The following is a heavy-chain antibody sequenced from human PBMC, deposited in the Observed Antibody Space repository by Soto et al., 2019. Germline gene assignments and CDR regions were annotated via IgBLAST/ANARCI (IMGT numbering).Heavy chain of an antibody. J-gene: IGHJ4*02. D-gene: IGHD2-2*01. CDR1: GGSFSGYY. CDR3: ARGLWRGSTSRGDY. CDR2: INHSGST. Sequence: QVQLQQWGAGLLKPSETLSLTCAVYGGSFSGYYWSWIRQPPGKGLEWIGEINHSGSTNYNPSLKSRVTISVDTSKNQFSLKLSSVTAADTAVYYCARGLWRGSTSRGDYWGQGTLVTVSS. V-gene: IGHV4-34*01.